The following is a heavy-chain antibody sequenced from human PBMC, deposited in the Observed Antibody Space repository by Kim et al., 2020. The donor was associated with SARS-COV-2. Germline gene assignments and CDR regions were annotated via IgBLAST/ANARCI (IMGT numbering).Heavy chain of an antibody. Sequence: GGSLRLSCAASGFTFSSYSMNWVRQAPGKGLEWVSSISSSSSYIYYADSVKGRFTISRDNAKNSLYLQMNSLRAEDTAVYYCARQTYPIASFDYWGQGTLVTVSS. CDR1: GFTFSSYS. D-gene: IGHD2-21*01. J-gene: IGHJ4*02. CDR2: ISSSSSYI. CDR3: ARQTYPIASFDY. V-gene: IGHV3-21*01.